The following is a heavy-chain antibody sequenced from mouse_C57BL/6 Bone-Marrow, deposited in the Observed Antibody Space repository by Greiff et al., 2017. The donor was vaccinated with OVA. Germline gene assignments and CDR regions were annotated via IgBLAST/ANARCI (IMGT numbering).Heavy chain of an antibody. Sequence: EVQVVESGPELVKPGASVKISCKASGYSFTGYYMNWVKQSPEKSLEWIGEINPSTGGATYNQKFKAKATLTVDKSSSTAYMQLKSLTSEDSAVYYCARRRNWEDAMDYWGQGTSVTVSS. CDR1: GYSFTGYY. CDR2: INPSTGGA. J-gene: IGHJ4*01. CDR3: ARRRNWEDAMDY. V-gene: IGHV1-42*01. D-gene: IGHD4-1*01.